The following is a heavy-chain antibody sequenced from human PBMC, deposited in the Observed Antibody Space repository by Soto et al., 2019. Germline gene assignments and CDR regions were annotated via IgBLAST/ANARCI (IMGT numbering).Heavy chain of an antibody. CDR3: VRSRSGAVADSFDL. V-gene: IGHV3-30-3*01. D-gene: IGHD3-10*01. CDR1: GFTFSRHA. Sequence: GGSLRLSCEGSGFTFSRHALHWVRQAPGKGLEWVAVVSKDGSVKYWIESVKGRFTLSRDNSKNTVYLEMNSLRPEDTGVYYCVRSRSGAVADSFDLWGQGTLVTVSS. CDR2: VSKDGSVK. J-gene: IGHJ4*02.